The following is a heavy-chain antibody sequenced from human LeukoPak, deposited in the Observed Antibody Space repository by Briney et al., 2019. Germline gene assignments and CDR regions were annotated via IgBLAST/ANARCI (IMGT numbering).Heavy chain of an antibody. V-gene: IGHV3-64*01. D-gene: IGHD6-19*01. CDR1: GFTFSSYA. J-gene: IGHJ4*02. CDR3: ARVEAVAGSKYFDY. CDR2: ISSNGGST. Sequence: GGSLRLSCAASGFTFSSYARHWVRQAPGKGLEYVSAISSNGGSTYYANSVKGRFTISRDNSKNTLYLQMGSLRAEDMAVYYCARVEAVAGSKYFDYWGQGTLVTVSS.